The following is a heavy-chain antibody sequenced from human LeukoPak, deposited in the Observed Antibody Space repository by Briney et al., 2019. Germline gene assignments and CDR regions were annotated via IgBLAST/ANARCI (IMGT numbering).Heavy chain of an antibody. V-gene: IGHV4-59*08. J-gene: IGHJ3*02. CDR2: IYHSGSI. D-gene: IGHD6-19*01. Sequence: SETLSLTCTVSGGSISSYYWSWIRQPPGKGLEWIGYIYHSGSIKYNPSLKSRVTLSVDTSKNQFSLKLSSVTAADTAVYYCARPYTSGWFGAFDIWGQGTMATVSS. CDR1: GGSISSYY. CDR3: ARPYTSGWFGAFDI.